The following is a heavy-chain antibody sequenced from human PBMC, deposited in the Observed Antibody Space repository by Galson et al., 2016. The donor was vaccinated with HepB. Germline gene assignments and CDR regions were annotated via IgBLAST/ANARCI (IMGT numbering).Heavy chain of an antibody. CDR3: ATFVGLGGSG. CDR1: GFTSSSYW. Sequence: SLRLSCAASGFTSSSYWMHWARQAPGKGLVWVSRISSDGSKTTYADSVKGRFTTSRDNAKNSLYLEMNSLTDDDTAIYYCATFVGLGGSGWGQGTLVTVSS. J-gene: IGHJ4*02. CDR2: ISSDGSKT. V-gene: IGHV3-74*03. D-gene: IGHD3/OR15-3a*01.